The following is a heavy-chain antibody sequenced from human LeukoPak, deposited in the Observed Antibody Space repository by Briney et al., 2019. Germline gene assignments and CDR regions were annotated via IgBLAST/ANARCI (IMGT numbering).Heavy chain of an antibody. V-gene: IGHV3-30*18. J-gene: IGHJ4*02. CDR2: ISYDGSNK. CDR1: GFTFSSYG. CDR3: AKERSMITFGGVIATSYFDY. D-gene: IGHD3-16*02. Sequence: PGGSLRLSCAASGFTFSSYGMHWVRQAPGKGLEWVAVISYDGSNKYYADSVKGRFTISRDNSKNTLYLQMNSLRAEDTAVYYCAKERSMITFGGVIATSYFDYWGQGTLVTVSS.